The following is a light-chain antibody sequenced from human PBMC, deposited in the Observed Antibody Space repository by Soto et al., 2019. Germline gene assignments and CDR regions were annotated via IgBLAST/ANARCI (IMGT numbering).Light chain of an antibody. Sequence: DIQMTQSPSSVSASVGDRVTITCRASQDINSWLTWYQQKPGKAPKVLIYIASRLQSGVPSRFSGRGSGTDFSLTISNLQPEDFATYYCQHYNSYSEAFGQGTKVELK. CDR1: QDINSW. V-gene: IGKV1D-16*01. CDR3: QHYNSYSEA. CDR2: IAS. J-gene: IGKJ1*01.